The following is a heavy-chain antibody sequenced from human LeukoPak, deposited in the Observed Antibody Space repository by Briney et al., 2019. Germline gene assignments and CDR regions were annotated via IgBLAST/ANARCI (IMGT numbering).Heavy chain of an antibody. Sequence: GASVKVSCKASGGTFSSYAISWVRQAPEQGLEWMGGIIPIFGTANYAQKFQGRVTITTDESTSTAYMELSSLRSEDTAVYYCASFSTSGWSADYWGQGTLVTVSS. V-gene: IGHV1-69*05. CDR1: GGTFSSYA. CDR2: IIPIFGTA. J-gene: IGHJ4*02. D-gene: IGHD6-19*01. CDR3: ASFSTSGWSADY.